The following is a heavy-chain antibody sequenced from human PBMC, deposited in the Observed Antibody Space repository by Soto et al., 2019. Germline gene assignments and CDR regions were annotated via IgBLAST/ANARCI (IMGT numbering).Heavy chain of an antibody. D-gene: IGHD3-10*01. CDR1: GGSISSYY. J-gene: IGHJ5*02. CDR2: IYYSGST. V-gene: IGHV4-59*01. CDR3: AREGSYYLLGWFDP. Sequence: QVQLQESGPGLVKPSETLSLTCTVSGGSISSYYWSWIRQPPGKGLEWIGYIYYSGSTNYNPSLKSRVTISVDTSKNQFSLKLSSVTAADTAVYYCAREGSYYLLGWFDPWGQGTLVTVSS.